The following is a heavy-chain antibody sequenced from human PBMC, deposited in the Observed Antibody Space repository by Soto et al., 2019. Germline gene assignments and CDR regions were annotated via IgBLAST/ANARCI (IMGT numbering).Heavy chain of an antibody. Sequence: GGALRLSGTVSVFNFVGVSMSWVRQAPGKGLEWVSSMTSSSTYIYYADSVRGRFTISRDNAKNSLYLQMNSLRAEDTALYYCARSLQGIFSGFDPWGQGTLVTVSS. D-gene: IGHD3-3*01. V-gene: IGHV3-21*01. CDR1: VFNFVGVS. J-gene: IGHJ5*02. CDR3: ARSLQGIFSGFDP. CDR2: MTSSSTYI.